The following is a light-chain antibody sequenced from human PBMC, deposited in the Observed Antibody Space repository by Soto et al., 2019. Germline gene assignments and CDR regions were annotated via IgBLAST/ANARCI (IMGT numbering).Light chain of an antibody. V-gene: IGKV3-20*01. CDR2: GAS. CDR3: QQYDSSPYT. J-gene: IGKJ2*01. CDR1: QSVSSSY. Sequence: ESVLTQSPGTLSLSPGERVTLSCRASQSVSSSYLAWYQQKPGQAPRLLLYGASSRATGIPDRFSGSGSGTDFTLTISRLEPEDFAVYYCQQYDSSPYTFGQGTKLEIK.